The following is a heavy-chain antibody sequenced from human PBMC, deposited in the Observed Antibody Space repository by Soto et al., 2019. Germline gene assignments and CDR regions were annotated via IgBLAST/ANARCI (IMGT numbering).Heavy chain of an antibody. D-gene: IGHD7-27*01. CDR3: AFAPGFNLFDS. CDR2: IFHSGST. CDR1: GGSFSSSTYY. Sequence: QLQLQESGPRLVKPAETLSLTCIVSGGSFSSSTYYGGWIRQPPGKGLEWIGSIFHSGSTYYNPSLKSRVTLSVDTSKNRFYLRLSSVTAADTAVYYCAFAPGFNLFDSWGQGTLVTVSS. V-gene: IGHV4-39*01. J-gene: IGHJ4*02.